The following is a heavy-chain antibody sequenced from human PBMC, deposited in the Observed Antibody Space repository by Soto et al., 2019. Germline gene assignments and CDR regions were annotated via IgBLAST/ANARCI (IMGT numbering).Heavy chain of an antibody. Sequence: ASVKVSCKASGYTFTSYGISWVRQAPGQGLEWMGWISAYNGKTDYLQKFQGRVTMTTDTSTTTAYMELRSLRSDDTAVYYCARDSSSGYDTWGQGTLVTVSS. D-gene: IGHD3-22*01. V-gene: IGHV1-18*01. CDR2: ISAYNGKT. J-gene: IGHJ5*02. CDR3: ARDSSSGYDT. CDR1: GYTFTSYG.